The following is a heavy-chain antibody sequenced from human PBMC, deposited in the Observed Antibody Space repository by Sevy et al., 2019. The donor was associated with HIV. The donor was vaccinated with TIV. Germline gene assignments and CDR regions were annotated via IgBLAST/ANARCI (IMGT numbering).Heavy chain of an antibody. D-gene: IGHD3-22*01. CDR1: GGTFSSYA. J-gene: IGHJ3*02. CDR2: IIPIFGTA. Sequence: ASVKVSCKASGGTFSSYAISWVRQAPGQGLEWMGGIIPIFGTANYAQKFQGRVTITADKSTSTAYMELGSLRSEDTAVYYCARVKDYYDSSGHGAFDIWGQGTMVTVSS. CDR3: ARVKDYYDSSGHGAFDI. V-gene: IGHV1-69*06.